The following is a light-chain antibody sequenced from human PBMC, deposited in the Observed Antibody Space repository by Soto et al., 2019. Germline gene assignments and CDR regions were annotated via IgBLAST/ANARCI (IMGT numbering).Light chain of an antibody. CDR3: QHYNNGPR. J-gene: IGKJ1*01. V-gene: IGKV1-5*03. Sequence: DIQFTQSPSFLSASVGDRVTITCRASQSISSWLAWYQQKPGKAPKLLIYKASSLESGVPSRFSGSGSGTEFTLTISSLQSEDFAVYYCQHYNNGPRFGQGTKVDIK. CDR1: QSISSW. CDR2: KAS.